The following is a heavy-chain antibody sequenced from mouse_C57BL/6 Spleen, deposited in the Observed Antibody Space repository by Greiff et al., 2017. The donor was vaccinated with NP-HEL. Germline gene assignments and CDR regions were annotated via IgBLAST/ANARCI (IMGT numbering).Heavy chain of an antibody. J-gene: IGHJ3*01. V-gene: IGHV5-6*01. D-gene: IGHD4-1*01. CDR3: ARQVWDGALRFAY. CDR2: ISSGGSYT. Sequence: EVQVVESGGDLVKPGGSLKLSCAASGFTFSSYGMSWVRQTPDKRLEWVATISSGGSYTYYPDSVKGRFTIYRDNAKNTLYLQRSRLKSEDTAMYYCARQVWDGALRFAYWGQGTLVTVSA. CDR1: GFTFSSYG.